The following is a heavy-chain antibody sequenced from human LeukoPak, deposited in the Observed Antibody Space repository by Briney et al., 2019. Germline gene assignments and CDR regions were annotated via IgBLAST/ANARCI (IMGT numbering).Heavy chain of an antibody. CDR2: ISSSSSHK. V-gene: IGHV3-21*01. Sequence: GGSLRLSCAASGFTFSSYSMNWVRQAPGKGLEWVSSISSSSSHKYYADSVKGRFTISRDNAKNSLYLQMNSLRAEDTAVYYRARAMVRGVINWYFDLWGGGSLVTVSS. CDR1: GFTFSSYS. D-gene: IGHD3-10*01. CDR3: ARAMVRGVINWYFDL. J-gene: IGHJ2*01.